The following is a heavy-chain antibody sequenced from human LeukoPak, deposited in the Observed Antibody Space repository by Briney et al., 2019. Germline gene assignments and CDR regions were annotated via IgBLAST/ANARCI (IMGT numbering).Heavy chain of an antibody. CDR1: GYTFTDYY. D-gene: IGHD3-22*01. CDR3: ASVYDRGFAFDI. CDR2: INPNSGGT. V-gene: IGHV1-2*02. Sequence: ASVKVSCKASGYTFTDYYMHWVRQAPGQGLEWMGWINPNSGGTNYAQKFQGRVTMTRDTSISTAYMELSRLRSDDTAVYYCASVYDRGFAFDIWGQGTMVTVSS. J-gene: IGHJ3*02.